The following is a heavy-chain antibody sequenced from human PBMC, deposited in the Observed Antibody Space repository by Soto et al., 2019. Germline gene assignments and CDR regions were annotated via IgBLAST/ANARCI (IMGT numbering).Heavy chain of an antibody. CDR2: IIPIFGTA. J-gene: IGHJ6*02. V-gene: IGHV1-69*13. D-gene: IGHD5-12*01. CDR3: ARGAATGDIVATIYYYYGMDV. Sequence: ASVKVSCKASGGTFSSYAISWVRQAPGQGLEWMGGIIPIFGTANYAQKFQGRVTITADESTSTAYMELSSLRSEDTAVYYCARGAATGDIVATIYYYYGMDVWGQGTTVTVSS. CDR1: GGTFSSYA.